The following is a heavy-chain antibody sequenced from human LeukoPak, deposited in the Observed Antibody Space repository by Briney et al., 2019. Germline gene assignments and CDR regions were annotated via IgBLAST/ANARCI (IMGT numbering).Heavy chain of an antibody. V-gene: IGHV3-30*04. Sequence: PGGSLRLSCAASGFTFSSYAMHWVRQAPGKGLEWVAVISYDGSNKYYADSVKGRFTISRDNSKNTLYLQMNGLRAEDTAVYYCARDPNGDYIGAFDMWGRGTLVTVSS. D-gene: IGHD4-17*01. CDR1: GFTFSSYA. CDR3: ARDPNGDYIGAFDM. CDR2: ISYDGSNK. J-gene: IGHJ3*02.